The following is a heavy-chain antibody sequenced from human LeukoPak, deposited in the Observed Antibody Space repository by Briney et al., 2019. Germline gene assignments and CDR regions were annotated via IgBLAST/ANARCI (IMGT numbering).Heavy chain of an antibody. CDR2: IYSGGYT. V-gene: IGHV3-66*01. CDR1: GFTVSTNY. Sequence: GGSLRLSCAASGFTVSTNYMTWVRQAPGKGLEWVSVIYSGGYTYYADSMKARFTISRDNSKNTLYLQMKGLRAEDTAMYYCAREMKYWGQGTLVTVSS. CDR3: AREMKY. J-gene: IGHJ4*02.